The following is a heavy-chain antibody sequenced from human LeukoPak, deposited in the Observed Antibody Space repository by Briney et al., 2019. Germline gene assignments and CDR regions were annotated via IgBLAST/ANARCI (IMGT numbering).Heavy chain of an antibody. CDR3: ARTSSSWIPYFYYGMDV. CDR2: IYYSGST. J-gene: IGHJ6*02. Sequence: KPSETLSLTCTVSGGSISSYYWSWIRQPPGKGLEWSGNIYYSGSTNYNPSLKSRVTISVDTSKNQFSLKLSSVTAADTAVYYCARTSSSWIPYFYYGMDVWGQGTTVTVSS. CDR1: GGSISSYY. D-gene: IGHD6-13*01. V-gene: IGHV4-59*08.